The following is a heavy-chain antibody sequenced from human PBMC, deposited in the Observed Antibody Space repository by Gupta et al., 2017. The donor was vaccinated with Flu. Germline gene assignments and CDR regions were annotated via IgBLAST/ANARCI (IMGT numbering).Heavy chain of an antibody. CDR2: ISGRGGST. D-gene: IGHD2-15*01. J-gene: IGHJ2*01. V-gene: IGHV3-23*01. CDR3: AKANVVVVTSQWYFDL. Sequence: PGKGLEWVSGISGRGGSTYDADSVNGRFTISRDNSRNTLYLQMNSLRAEDTAVYHCAKANVVVVTSQWYFDLWGRGTLVTVSS.